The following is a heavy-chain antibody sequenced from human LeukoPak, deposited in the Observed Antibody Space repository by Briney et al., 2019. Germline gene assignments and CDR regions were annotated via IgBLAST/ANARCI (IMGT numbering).Heavy chain of an antibody. D-gene: IGHD4-23*01. Sequence: PGGSLRLSCAASGFTFSSYSMNWVRQAPGKGLEWLSSISSSSTYIYYADSVKGRFTVSRDNAKNSLYLQMNSLRAEDTAVYYCARDDYDGGAFDIWGQGTMVTVSS. V-gene: IGHV3-21*01. CDR1: GFTFSSYS. CDR3: ARDDYDGGAFDI. CDR2: ISSSSTYI. J-gene: IGHJ3*02.